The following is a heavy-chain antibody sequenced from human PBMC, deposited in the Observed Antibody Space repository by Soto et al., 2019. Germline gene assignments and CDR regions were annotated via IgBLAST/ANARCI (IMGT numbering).Heavy chain of an antibody. Sequence: ASVKVSCKASGYTFTGYYMHWVRQAPGQGLEWMGWINPNSGGTNYAQKFQGWVTMTRDTSISTAYMELSRLRSDDTAVYYCARQGDYYDSSGYPPYYYYGMDVWGQGTTVTVS. J-gene: IGHJ6*02. CDR3: ARQGDYYDSSGYPPYYYYGMDV. CDR2: INPNSGGT. CDR1: GYTFTGYY. V-gene: IGHV1-2*04. D-gene: IGHD3-22*01.